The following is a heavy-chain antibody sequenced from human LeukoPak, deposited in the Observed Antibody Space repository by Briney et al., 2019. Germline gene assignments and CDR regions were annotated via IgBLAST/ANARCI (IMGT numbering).Heavy chain of an antibody. V-gene: IGHV5-51*01. J-gene: IGHJ4*02. D-gene: IGHD2-2*01. CDR2: YYPYDSDT. CDR3: ARHATNVPAAKELDL. CDR1: GYTFIDCW. Sequence: GASLKFSCKAAGYTFIDCWFCWLSQMPPGGLVGLGGYYPYDSDTRYSPSFQGRVTISADKSISTAYLQWSSLKASDTAMYYCARHATNVPAAKELDLWGQGTLVTVSS.